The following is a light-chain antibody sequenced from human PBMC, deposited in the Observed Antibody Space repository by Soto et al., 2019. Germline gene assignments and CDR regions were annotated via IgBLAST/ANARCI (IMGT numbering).Light chain of an antibody. Sequence: DIQMTQSPSSLSASVGDRVTITCRASQGIRKDLGWYQQKPGKAPKRLISVASSLQSGVPSRFSGSGSETEFTLTISSLQPEDFATYYCLQHNSYPYTFGQGTKLEIK. J-gene: IGKJ2*01. V-gene: IGKV1-17*01. CDR1: QGIRKD. CDR2: VAS. CDR3: LQHNSYPYT.